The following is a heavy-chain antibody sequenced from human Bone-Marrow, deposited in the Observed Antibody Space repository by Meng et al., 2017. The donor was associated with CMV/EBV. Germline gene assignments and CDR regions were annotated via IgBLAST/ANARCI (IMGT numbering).Heavy chain of an antibody. Sequence: GESLKISCAASGFTFSSYAMHWVRQAPGKGLEWVAVISYDGSNKYYADSVKGRFTISRDNSKNTLYLQMNSLRAEDTAVYYCARDQGPRKNEYDSSQSPWVWGQGPLVTVSS. D-gene: IGHD3-22*01. V-gene: IGHV3-30*04. CDR1: GFTFSSYA. J-gene: IGHJ4*01. CDR3: ARDQGPRKNEYDSSQSPWV. CDR2: ISYDGSNK.